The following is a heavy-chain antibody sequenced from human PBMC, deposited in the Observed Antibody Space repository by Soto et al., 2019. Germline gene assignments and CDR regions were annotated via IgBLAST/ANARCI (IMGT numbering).Heavy chain of an antibody. CDR2: MNPNSGNT. CDR3: ARGRGGTGLGLWFGELAKSPFDY. CDR1: GYTFTCYD. J-gene: IGHJ4*02. V-gene: IGHV1-8*01. Sequence: GASVKVSCKASGYTFTCYDIYWVRQATGQGLEWMGWMNPNSGNTGYAQKFQGRVTMTRNTSISTAYMELSSLRSEDTAVYYCARGRGGTGLGLWFGELAKSPFDYWGQGTLVTVSS. D-gene: IGHD3-10*01.